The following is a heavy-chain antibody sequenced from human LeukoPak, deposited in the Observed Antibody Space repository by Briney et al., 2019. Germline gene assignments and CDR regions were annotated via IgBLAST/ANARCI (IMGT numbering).Heavy chain of an antibody. Sequence: PGGSLRLSCAASGFTFSGSAMHWVRQASGKGLEWVGRIRSKANSYATAYAASVKGRFTISRDDSKNTAYLQMNSLKTEDTAVYYCTTEPDPPTEPGRSHDAFDIWGQGTMVTVSS. J-gene: IGHJ3*02. V-gene: IGHV3-73*01. CDR1: GFTFSGSA. CDR2: IRSKANSYAT. D-gene: IGHD1-14*01. CDR3: TTEPDPPTEPGRSHDAFDI.